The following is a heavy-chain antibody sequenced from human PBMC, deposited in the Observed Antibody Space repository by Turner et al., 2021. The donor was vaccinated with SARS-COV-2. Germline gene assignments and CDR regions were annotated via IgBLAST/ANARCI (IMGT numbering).Heavy chain of an antibody. CDR2: VDPEDGET. D-gene: IGHD3-22*01. CDR3: ATAPANYYDSSGSKGFYYYYYGMDV. J-gene: IGHJ6*02. Sequence: QVQLVQSGAEVKKPGASVKVTCKVSGYTLIELSIHWVRQAPGKGLEWMGGVDPEDGETIYAQKFQGRVTMTEDTSTDTAYMELSSLRSEDTAVYYCATAPANYYDSSGSKGFYYYYYGMDVWGQGTTVTVSS. CDR1: GYTLIELS. V-gene: IGHV1-24*01.